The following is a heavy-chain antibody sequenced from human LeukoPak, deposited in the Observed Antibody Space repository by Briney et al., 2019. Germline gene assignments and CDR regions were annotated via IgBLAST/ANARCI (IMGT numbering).Heavy chain of an antibody. V-gene: IGHV4-39*07. Sequence: SETLSLTCTVSGGSISSSSYYWGWIRQPPGKGLEWIGSIYYSGSTYYNPSLKSRVTISVDTSKNQFSLKLSSVTAADTAVYYCASAPYDSSGYGPRLVLYYYYYMDVWGKGTTVTVSS. D-gene: IGHD3-22*01. CDR2: IYYSGST. CDR3: ASAPYDSSGYGPRLVLYYYYYMDV. CDR1: GGSISSSSYY. J-gene: IGHJ6*03.